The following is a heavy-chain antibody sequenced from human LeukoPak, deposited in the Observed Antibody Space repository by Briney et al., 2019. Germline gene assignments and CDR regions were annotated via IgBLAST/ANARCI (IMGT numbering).Heavy chain of an antibody. J-gene: IGHJ6*03. D-gene: IGHD6-13*01. CDR2: IDHTGST. CDR1: GDSISSYY. CDR3: ARGRVSSSSWSSTYYYYFYMDV. V-gene: IGHV4-59*01. Sequence: RPSETLSLTCTVSGDSISSYYWTWIRQPPGKGLEWIGYIDHTGSTNYNPPLNSRVTISRDTSKNHFSLELSSVTAADTAVYFCARGRVSSSSWSSTYYYYFYMDVWGRGTTVTVSS.